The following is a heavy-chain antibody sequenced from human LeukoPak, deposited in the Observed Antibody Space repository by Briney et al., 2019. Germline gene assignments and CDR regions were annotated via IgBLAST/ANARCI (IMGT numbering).Heavy chain of an antibody. Sequence: GASVNVSCKASGYTFTNYGVNWVRQAPGQGLEWMGWISTYNGDTNYAQKLQGRVTMTTDASTSTAYMELSSLRSEDTAVYYCARDPLSDPPGNYWGQGTLVTVSS. V-gene: IGHV1-18*01. CDR1: GYTFTNYG. J-gene: IGHJ4*02. CDR3: ARDPLSDPPGNY. CDR2: ISTYNGDT.